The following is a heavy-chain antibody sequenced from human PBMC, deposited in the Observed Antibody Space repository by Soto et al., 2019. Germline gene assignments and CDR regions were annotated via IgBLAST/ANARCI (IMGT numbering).Heavy chain of an antibody. CDR3: ARGYTGYCSGGTCYWFDP. V-gene: IGHV3-72*01. D-gene: IGHD2-15*01. Sequence: GGSLRLSCAASGFRFSDHYMDWVRQAPGKGLEWVGRSRNKANSYTTEYAASVKGRFTISRDDSGNSLYLQMNSLRAEDTAVYYCARGYTGYCSGGTCYWFDPWGQGTLVTVSS. CDR2: SRNKANSYTT. CDR1: GFRFSDHY. J-gene: IGHJ5*02.